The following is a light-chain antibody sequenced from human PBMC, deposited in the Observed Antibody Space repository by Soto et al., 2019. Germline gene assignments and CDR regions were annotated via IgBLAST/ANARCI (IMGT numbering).Light chain of an antibody. CDR3: SSSTSSSTLWV. CDR2: GVS. J-gene: IGLJ3*02. V-gene: IGLV2-14*01. Sequence: QSVLTQPASVSGSPGQSITISCTGTSSDVGGYNFVSWYQQHPGKAPKLMIYGVSNRPSGISNRFSGSKSGNTASLTISGLQAEDDADYYCSSSTSSSTLWVFGGGTKVTVL. CDR1: SSDVGGYNF.